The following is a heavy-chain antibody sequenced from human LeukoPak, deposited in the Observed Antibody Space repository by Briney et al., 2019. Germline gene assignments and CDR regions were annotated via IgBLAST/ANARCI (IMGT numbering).Heavy chain of an antibody. CDR2: ISGSGGST. V-gene: IGHV3-23*01. CDR1: GFTFSSYA. J-gene: IGHJ4*02. D-gene: IGHD3-3*01. Sequence: GGSLRLSCAASGFTFSSYAMSWDRQAPGKGLEWVSAISGSGGSTYYADSVKGRFTISRDNSKNPLYLQMNSLRAEDTAVYYCATHYDFWSGYSDYWGQGTLVTVSS. CDR3: ATHYDFWSGYSDY.